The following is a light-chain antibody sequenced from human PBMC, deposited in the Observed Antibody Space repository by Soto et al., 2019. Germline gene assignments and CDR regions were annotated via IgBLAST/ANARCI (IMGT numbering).Light chain of an antibody. V-gene: IGKV3-11*01. CDR2: DAS. Sequence: IFLTQAPATLSLSSGERATLSCRASQSVSSYLAWYQQKPGQAPRLLIYDASNRATGIPARFSGSGSGTDFTLTISSLQPEDFAVYYCQQRSNWPPLTCGQGPRRAL. CDR1: QSVSSY. CDR3: QQRSNWPPLT. J-gene: IGKJ5*01.